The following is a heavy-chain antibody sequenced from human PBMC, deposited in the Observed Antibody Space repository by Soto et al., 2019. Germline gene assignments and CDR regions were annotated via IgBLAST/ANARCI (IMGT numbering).Heavy chain of an antibody. V-gene: IGHV3-66*01. CDR3: ASLTYYDILPGQYYFDY. CDR2: IYSGGST. J-gene: IGHJ4*02. D-gene: IGHD3-9*01. Sequence: EVQLVESGGGLVQPGGSLRLSCAASGFTVSSNYMSWVRQAPGKGLEWVSVIYSGGSTYYADSVKGRFTISRDNSKNTLYLQMNSLRAEDTAVYYCASLTYYDILPGQYYFDYWGQGTLVTVSS. CDR1: GFTVSSNY.